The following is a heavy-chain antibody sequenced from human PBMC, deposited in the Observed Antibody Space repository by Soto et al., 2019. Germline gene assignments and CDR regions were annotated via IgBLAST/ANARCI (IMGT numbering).Heavy chain of an antibody. V-gene: IGHV1-46*01. CDR2: INPSGGST. CDR3: ARVLPKEYGGYANAFDI. J-gene: IGHJ3*02. Sequence: ASVKVSCKASGYTFTSYYMHWVRQAPGQGLEWMGIINPSGGSTSYAQKFQGRVTMTRDTSTSTVYMELSSLRSEDTAVYYCARVLPKEYGGYANAFDIWGQGTMVTVSS. CDR1: GYTFTSYY. D-gene: IGHD5-12*01.